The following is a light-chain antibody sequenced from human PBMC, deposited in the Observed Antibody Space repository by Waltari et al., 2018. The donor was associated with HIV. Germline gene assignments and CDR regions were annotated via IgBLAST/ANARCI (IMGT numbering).Light chain of an antibody. V-gene: IGLV1-47*01. J-gene: IGLJ1*01. Sequence: QSVLPQPPSTSGTPGQRVTISCSGSSSNIGSNYVYWYQQLPGTAPKLLIYRTNQRPSGVPDRFSGSKSGTSASLAISGLRSEDEADYYCAAWDDSLTGFSVFGTGTKVTVL. CDR2: RTN. CDR1: SSNIGSNY. CDR3: AAWDDSLTGFSV.